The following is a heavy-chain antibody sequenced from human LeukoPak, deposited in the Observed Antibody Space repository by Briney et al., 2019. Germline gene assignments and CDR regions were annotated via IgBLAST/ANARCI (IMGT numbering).Heavy chain of an antibody. V-gene: IGHV1-2*02. Sequence: ASVKVSCKASGYTFTGYYMHWVRQAPGQGLEWMGWINPNSGGTNYAQKFQGRVTMTRDTSISIAYMELSRLRSDDTAVYYCARVDPYYYDSSGYSYWGQGTLVTVSS. CDR2: INPNSGGT. CDR3: ARVDPYYYDSSGYSY. D-gene: IGHD3-22*01. J-gene: IGHJ4*02. CDR1: GYTFTGYY.